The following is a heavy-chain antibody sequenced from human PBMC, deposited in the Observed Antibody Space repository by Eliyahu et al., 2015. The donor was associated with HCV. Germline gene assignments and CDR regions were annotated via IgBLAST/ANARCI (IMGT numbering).Heavy chain of an antibody. J-gene: IGHJ1*01. CDR1: GFTFSSYA. CDR2: ISGSGGNT. Sequence: EVHLVESGGGLVQPGGSLRLSCSASGFTFSSYAMHWVRQVPGKGLEYVSAISGSGGNTYYADSVKGRLTISRDNSKNTLYLQMSSLRAEDTAVYYCANLGYCSSTSCLSDEFFQHWGQGTLVTVSS. CDR3: ANLGYCSSTSCLSDEFFQH. D-gene: IGHD2-2*01. V-gene: IGHV3-64D*06.